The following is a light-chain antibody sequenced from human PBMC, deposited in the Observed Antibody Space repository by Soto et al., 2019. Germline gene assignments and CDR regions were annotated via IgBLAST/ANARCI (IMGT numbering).Light chain of an antibody. Sequence: QSALTQPASVSGSPGQSITISCTGTSTDPATYDLVSWYQQHPGKAPQLIIYEVAKRPSGVSARFSGSKSGNTASLTISGLQAEDEAHYYCSSYTDSSTLVVFGGGTKLTVL. V-gene: IGLV2-14*02. CDR2: EVA. J-gene: IGLJ2*01. CDR3: SSYTDSSTLVV. CDR1: STDPATYDL.